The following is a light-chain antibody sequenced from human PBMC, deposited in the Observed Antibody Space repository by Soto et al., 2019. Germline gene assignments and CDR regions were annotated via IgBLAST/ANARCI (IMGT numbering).Light chain of an antibody. Sequence: EIXLTQSXGTLSLSPGERATLSCRASQSVSSNYLAWYQQKPGQAPRLLIYGASNRATGIPDRFSGSGSGTDFTLTISRLEPGDFAVFYCQQYGDPPITFGQGTRLEIK. V-gene: IGKV3-20*01. CDR2: GAS. CDR3: QQYGDPPIT. J-gene: IGKJ5*01. CDR1: QSVSSNY.